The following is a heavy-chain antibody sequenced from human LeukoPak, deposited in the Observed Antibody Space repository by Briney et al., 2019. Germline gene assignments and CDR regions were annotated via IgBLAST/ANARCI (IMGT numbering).Heavy chain of an antibody. Sequence: PSQTLSLTCTVSGGSISSGSYYWSWIRQPAGKGLEWIGRIYTSGSTNYNPSLKSRVTISVDTSKNQFSLKLSSVTAADTAVYYCARDPYYDILTGLFEVWGQGTLVTVSS. V-gene: IGHV4-61*02. J-gene: IGHJ4*02. CDR2: IYTSGST. CDR1: GGSISSGSYY. CDR3: ARDPYYDILTGLFEV. D-gene: IGHD3-9*01.